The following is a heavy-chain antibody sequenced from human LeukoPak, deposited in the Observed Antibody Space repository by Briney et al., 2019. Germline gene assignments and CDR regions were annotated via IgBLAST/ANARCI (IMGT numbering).Heavy chain of an antibody. Sequence: GGSLRLSCAASRFTFSNYAMSWVRQAPGKGLEWVSTISGSGGSTYYADSVKGRFTISRDNSKNTLHLQMNSLRAEDTAVYYCAKDFDGSGSSFDYWGQGTLVTVSS. CDR1: RFTFSNYA. D-gene: IGHD3-10*01. CDR2: ISGSGGST. CDR3: AKDFDGSGSSFDY. J-gene: IGHJ4*02. V-gene: IGHV3-23*01.